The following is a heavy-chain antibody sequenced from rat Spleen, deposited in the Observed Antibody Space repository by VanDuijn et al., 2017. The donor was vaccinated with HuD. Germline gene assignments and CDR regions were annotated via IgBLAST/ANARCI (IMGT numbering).Heavy chain of an antibody. CDR1: GFTFSNYY. D-gene: IGHD1-11*01. CDR3: ARPSTETYCFDY. CDR2: ISPGGVNT. J-gene: IGHJ2*01. Sequence: EVQLVESGGGLVQPGRSMKLSCAASGFTFSNYYMAWVRQAPTKGLEWVASISPGGVNTYYRDSVKGRFTISRDNAKSTLYLQMNSLRSEDTATYYCARPSTETYCFDYWGQGVMVTVSS. V-gene: IGHV5-25*01.